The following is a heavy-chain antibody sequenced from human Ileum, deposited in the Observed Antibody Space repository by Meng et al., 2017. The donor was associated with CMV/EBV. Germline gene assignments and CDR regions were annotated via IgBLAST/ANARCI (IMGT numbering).Heavy chain of an antibody. CDR1: GDSVSSKSVT. J-gene: IGHJ4*02. V-gene: IGHV6-1*01. CDR3: ARNIFEDQMLPFDY. Sequence: VQVQQAGPGLVKPSQTLSLTCAISGDSVSSKSVTWNWIRQSPSRGLEWLGRTYYRSKWYNDYAVSVKSRITINPDTSRNHFFLQLSSVSPEDTAVYYCARNIFEDQMLPFDYWGQGTLVTVSS. D-gene: IGHD2-2*01. CDR2: TYYRSKWYN.